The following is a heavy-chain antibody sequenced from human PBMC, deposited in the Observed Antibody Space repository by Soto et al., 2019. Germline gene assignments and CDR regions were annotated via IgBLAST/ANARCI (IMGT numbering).Heavy chain of an antibody. D-gene: IGHD6-13*01. J-gene: IGHJ6*02. CDR3: ARDRLAAAGTYYGMDV. CDR1: GVSIIGYY. V-gene: IGHV4-59*01. Sequence: FETQSHTCSVSGVSIIGYYWSCIRTPPGKGLEWIGYIYYSWSTNYNPSLKSRVTISVDTSKNQFSLKLSSVTAADTAVYYCARDRLAAAGTYYGMDVWGQGTTVTV. CDR2: IYYSWST.